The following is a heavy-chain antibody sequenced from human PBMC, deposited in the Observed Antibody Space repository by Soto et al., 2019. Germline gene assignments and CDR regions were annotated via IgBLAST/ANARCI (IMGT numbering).Heavy chain of an antibody. CDR1: GFTFSSYA. J-gene: IGHJ1*01. CDR3: AKGRYSSSWLQH. D-gene: IGHD6-13*01. V-gene: IGHV3-23*01. CDR2: ISGSGAST. Sequence: GALRLSCADSGFTFSSYAMSRVRQAPGKRLEWVSAISGSGASTYYADSVKGPFTISTDNSKNTLDLQMNKLIAEDTAVSYGAKGRYSSSWLQHWDQGALV.